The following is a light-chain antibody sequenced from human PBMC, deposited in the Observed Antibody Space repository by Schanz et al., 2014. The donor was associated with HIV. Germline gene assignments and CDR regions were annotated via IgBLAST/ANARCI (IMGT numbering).Light chain of an antibody. CDR3: SSFAGRRNLL. V-gene: IGLV2-8*01. J-gene: IGLJ3*02. Sequence: QSALTQPASVSGSPGQSITISCTGTSSDVGYYNYVSWYQQQHPGKPPKLMIYDVNNRPSGVPDRFSGSKSGTSASLTVSGLQADDEADYYCSSFAGRRNLLFGGGTKLTVL. CDR2: DVN. CDR1: SSDVGYYNY.